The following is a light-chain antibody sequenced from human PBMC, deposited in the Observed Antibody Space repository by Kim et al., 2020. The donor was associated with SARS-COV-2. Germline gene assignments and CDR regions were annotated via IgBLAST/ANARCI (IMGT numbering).Light chain of an antibody. J-gene: IGKJ1*01. CDR1: QSVSSY. CDR3: QQRSNWPGT. Sequence: LSPGERATLSCRASQSVSSYLAWYQQKPGQAPRLLIYDASNRATGIPARFSGSGSGTDFTLTISSLEPEDFAVYYCQQRSNWPGTFGQGTKVDIK. V-gene: IGKV3-11*01. CDR2: DAS.